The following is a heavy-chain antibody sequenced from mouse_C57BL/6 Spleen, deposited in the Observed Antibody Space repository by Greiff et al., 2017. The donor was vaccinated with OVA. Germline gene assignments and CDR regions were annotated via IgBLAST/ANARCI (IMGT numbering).Heavy chain of an antibody. Sequence: EVKLVESGGDLVKPGGSLKLSCAASGFTFSSYGMSWVRQTPDKRLEWVATISSGGSYTYYPDIVKGRFTISRDNAKNTLYLQMSSLKSEDTAMYYCARQGDYGSNWFAYWGQGTLVTVSA. D-gene: IGHD1-1*01. J-gene: IGHJ3*01. V-gene: IGHV5-6*01. CDR2: ISSGGSYT. CDR1: GFTFSSYG. CDR3: ARQGDYGSNWFAY.